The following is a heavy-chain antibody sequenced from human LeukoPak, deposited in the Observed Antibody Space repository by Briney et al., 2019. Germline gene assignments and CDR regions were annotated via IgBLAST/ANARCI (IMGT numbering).Heavy chain of an antibody. V-gene: IGHV3-21*01. CDR3: TRDFDWFRNQFDY. CDR2: ISSSSNYV. D-gene: IGHD3-9*01. J-gene: IGHJ4*02. Sequence: GGSLRLSCAASGFTFSDYAMNWVRQAPGKGLEWVSSISSSSNYVYNAASVQGRFTISRDNIKTSLYLQMNILTAEDTAVYYCTRDFDWFRNQFDYWGQGTLVTVSS. CDR1: GFTFSDYA.